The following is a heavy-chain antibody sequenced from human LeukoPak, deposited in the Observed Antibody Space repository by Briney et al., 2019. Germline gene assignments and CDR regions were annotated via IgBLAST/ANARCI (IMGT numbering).Heavy chain of an antibody. V-gene: IGHV4-59*08. CDR2: IYSSGSA. D-gene: IGHD5-12*01. CDR3: ARMGGYSGYATH. Sequence: SETLSLTCTVSGVSISTYYWSWIRQPPGKGLEWIGYIYSSGSANYNPSLKSRVTMSVDASKNQFSLRLSSVTAADTAVYYCARMGGYSGYATHWGQGTLVTVSS. CDR1: GVSISTYY. J-gene: IGHJ4*02.